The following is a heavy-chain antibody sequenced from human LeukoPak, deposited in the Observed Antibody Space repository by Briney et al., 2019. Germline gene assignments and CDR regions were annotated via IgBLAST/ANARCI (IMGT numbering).Heavy chain of an antibody. V-gene: IGHV3-21*01. CDR2: ISRTGSDI. J-gene: IGHJ6*02. D-gene: IGHD1-20*01. Sequence: GGSLRLSCAVSGFTFSSKTMNWVYQAPGKELEWVSSISRTGSDIFYADSLKGRFTISRDNAKNSLYLQMNSLRTEDTAVYYCARLRKITFNYYYGMAVWGQGTTVTVSS. CDR3: ARLRKITFNYYYGMAV. CDR1: GFTFSSKT.